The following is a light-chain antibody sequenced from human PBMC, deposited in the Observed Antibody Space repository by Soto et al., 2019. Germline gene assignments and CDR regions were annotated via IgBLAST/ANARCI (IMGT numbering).Light chain of an antibody. J-gene: IGKJ4*02. CDR1: QSVSSN. V-gene: IGKV3D-15*01. CDR3: QKYNNWQLT. CDR2: GAS. Sequence: EIVMTQSPATLSVSPGERATLSCRASQSVSSNLAWYQQKPGQAPRLLIYGASTRATGITARFSGSGSGTEFNLTISSLQSEDFADYYCQKYNNWQLTFGRGNKVEIK.